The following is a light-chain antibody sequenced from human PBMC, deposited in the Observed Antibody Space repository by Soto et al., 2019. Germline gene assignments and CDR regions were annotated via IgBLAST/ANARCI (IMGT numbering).Light chain of an antibody. CDR1: QSLNTD. Sequence: MTQSRESLCVSPGETATFLCRASQSLNTDLAWYQQKPGQAPRLLLYGASTRATGISTRFSGGGSGTEFTLTISGLQSEDSAVYYCQQYKSWPPITFGQGTRLEIK. CDR2: GAS. J-gene: IGKJ5*01. CDR3: QQYKSWPPIT. V-gene: IGKV3-15*01.